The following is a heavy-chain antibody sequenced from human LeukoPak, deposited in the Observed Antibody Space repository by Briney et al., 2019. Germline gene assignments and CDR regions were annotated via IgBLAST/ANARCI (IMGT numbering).Heavy chain of an antibody. CDR2: ISGSGGST. J-gene: IGHJ5*02. V-gene: IGHV3-23*01. Sequence: GGSLRLSCAASGFTFSSYAMSWVRQAPGKGLEWVSAISGSGGSTYYADSVKGRFTISRDNSKNTLYLQMNSLRAEDTAVYYCARGIVVVPAAKNWFDPWGQGTLVTVSS. CDR3: ARGIVVVPAAKNWFDP. CDR1: GFTFSSYA. D-gene: IGHD2-2*01.